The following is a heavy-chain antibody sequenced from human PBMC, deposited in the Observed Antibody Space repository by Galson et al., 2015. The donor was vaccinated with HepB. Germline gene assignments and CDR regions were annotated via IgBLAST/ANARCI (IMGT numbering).Heavy chain of an antibody. CDR3: ARGRSHAY. D-gene: IGHD6-13*01. V-gene: IGHV3-7*03. CDR1: AITFSTYW. Sequence: SLRLSCAGSAITFSTYWMGWVRQAPGKGLEWVANIRGDGGEKYYVDSVKGRFTISRDNARNSLYLQMNSLRAEDTAVYYCARGRSHAYWGQGTLVTVSS. J-gene: IGHJ4*02. CDR2: IRGDGGEK.